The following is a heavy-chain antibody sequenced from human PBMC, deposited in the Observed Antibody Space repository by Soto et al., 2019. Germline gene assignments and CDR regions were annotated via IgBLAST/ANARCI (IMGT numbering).Heavy chain of an antibody. CDR3: AIRVWGQQLVNFDP. J-gene: IGHJ5*02. CDR2: MNPNSGNT. V-gene: IGHV1-8*01. CDR1: GLTFTSYD. Sequence: GASVKVSCQASGLTFTSYDINWVRQAPGLGLEWMGWMNPNSGNTGYAQKFQGRVTMTRNTSISTAYMELSSLRSEDTAVYYCAIRVWGQQLVNFDPWGQGTLVTVSS. D-gene: IGHD6-13*01.